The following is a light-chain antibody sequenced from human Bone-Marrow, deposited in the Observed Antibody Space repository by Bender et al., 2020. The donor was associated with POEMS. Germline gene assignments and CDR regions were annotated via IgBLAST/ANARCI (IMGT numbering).Light chain of an antibody. CDR1: TSDVGGSNY. CDR3: SSYTTGTTFV. V-gene: IGLV2-14*01. CDR2: EVT. Sequence: QSALTQPASVSGSPGQPITLSCSGTTSDVGGSNYVSWYQHHPGKAPKLIISEVTNRPSGVPDRFSGSKSGNTASLTISGLQAEDEADYYCSSYTTGTTFVFGTGTNVTVL. J-gene: IGLJ1*01.